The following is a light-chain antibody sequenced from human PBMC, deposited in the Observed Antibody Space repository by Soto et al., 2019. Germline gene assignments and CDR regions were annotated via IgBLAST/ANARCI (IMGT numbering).Light chain of an antibody. CDR3: PQFKSYPLT. CDR1: QGISSY. V-gene: IGKV1-9*01. Sequence: IQLTQSPSFLSASVGDRVTITCRASQGISSYLAWYQQKPGKAPKLLIYKASTLKSGVPSRFSGSGSGTDFTLTISSLQPEDFATYYCPQFKSYPLTFGGGAKVDIK. CDR2: KAS. J-gene: IGKJ4*01.